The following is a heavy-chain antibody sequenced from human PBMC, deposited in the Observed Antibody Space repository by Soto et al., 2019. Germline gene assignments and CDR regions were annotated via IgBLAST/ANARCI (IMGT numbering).Heavy chain of an antibody. Sequence: DVQLFESGGGLVEPGESLRLSCAASGFIFKDFAMSWVRQAPGKGLEWVSTITTSDEITYSADSARGRFTISRDNPANTLFLQMSSLRGDDTATYYCTKGDSSGYFDPSTGYSTPDHWGQGTLVTFSS. J-gene: IGHJ5*02. CDR2: ITTSDEIT. CDR1: GFIFKDFA. V-gene: IGHV3-23*01. D-gene: IGHD3-3*01. CDR3: TKGDSSGYFDPSTGYSTPDH.